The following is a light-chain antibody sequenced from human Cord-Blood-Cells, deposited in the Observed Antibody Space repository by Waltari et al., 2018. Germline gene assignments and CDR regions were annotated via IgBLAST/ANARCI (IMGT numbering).Light chain of an antibody. Sequence: DIQMTQSPSTLSASVGDRVTITCRASQSISSWLAWYQQKPGKAPKLLIYKASSLESGVPSRFSGSGSGTEFTLTISSLQPYDFATYYCQQYNSYSLWTFGQGTKVEIK. J-gene: IGKJ1*01. CDR2: KAS. V-gene: IGKV1-5*03. CDR3: QQYNSYSLWT. CDR1: QSISSW.